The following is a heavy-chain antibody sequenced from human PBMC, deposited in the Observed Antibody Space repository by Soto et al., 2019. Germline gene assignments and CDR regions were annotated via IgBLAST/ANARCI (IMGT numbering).Heavy chain of an antibody. CDR2: IYYSGST. J-gene: IGHJ5*02. CDR1: GGSISSGGYY. V-gene: IGHV4-31*03. Sequence: PSETLSLTCTVSGGSISSGGYYWSWIRQHPGKGLEWIGYIYYSGSTYYNPSLKSRVTISVDTSKNQFSLKLSSVTAADTAVYYCARGRKLEGAWFDPWGQGTLVTVSS. D-gene: IGHD6-6*01. CDR3: ARGRKLEGAWFDP.